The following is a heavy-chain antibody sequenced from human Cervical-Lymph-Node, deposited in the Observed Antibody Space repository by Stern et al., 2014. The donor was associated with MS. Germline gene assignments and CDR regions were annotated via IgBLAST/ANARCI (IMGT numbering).Heavy chain of an antibody. J-gene: IGHJ6*02. CDR3: ARAPSDYYGLDV. Sequence: VQLVQSGAEVKKPGESLKISCKGSGYRFSNYWIAWVRQMPGKGLEWMGIMSPCDSHIRYSPSFQGQVTFSVDKSITTAYLQWSSLKASDTAIYYCARAPSDYYGLDVWGQGTTVTVSS. CDR1: GYRFSNYW. CDR2: MSPCDSHI. V-gene: IGHV5-51*01.